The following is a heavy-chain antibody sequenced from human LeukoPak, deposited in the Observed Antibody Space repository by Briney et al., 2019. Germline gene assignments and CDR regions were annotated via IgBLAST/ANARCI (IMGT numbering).Heavy chain of an antibody. V-gene: IGHV3-33*01. CDR2: IWHDGSHK. CDR1: GFAFNTYA. J-gene: IGHJ4*02. CDR3: AREIFGSGSYPGF. Sequence: GGSLRLSCAASGFAFNTYAMHWVRQAPGQGLEWVALIWHDGSHKFYSNSVRGQFTISRDNSKNTVSLQMNNLRPEDTAVYYCAREIFGSGSYPGFRGQGTLVTVSS. D-gene: IGHD3-10*01.